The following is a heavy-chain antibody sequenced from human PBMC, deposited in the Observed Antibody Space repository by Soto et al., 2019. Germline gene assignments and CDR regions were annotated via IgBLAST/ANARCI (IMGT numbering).Heavy chain of an antibody. CDR1: GGSITGYH. CDR2: THGSGIT. V-gene: IGHV4-59*01. CDR3: ASYIEGGGGRGY. D-gene: IGHD1-26*01. J-gene: IGHJ4*02. Sequence: QVQLQESGPGLVKPSETLSLTCTVSGGSITGYHWSWIRQPPGKGLEWIGYTHGSGITNYNPSLQSRVTISVDTSKNHFSLKLSSVTASDTAVYDCASYIEGGGGRGYWGQGHLLTVSS.